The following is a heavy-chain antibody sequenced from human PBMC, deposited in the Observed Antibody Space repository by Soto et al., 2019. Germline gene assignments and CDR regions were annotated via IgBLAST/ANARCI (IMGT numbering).Heavy chain of an antibody. J-gene: IGHJ4*02. CDR1: GGSITSNW. V-gene: IGHV4-4*02. D-gene: IGHD2-15*01. Sequence: SETLSITCAVSGGSITSNWWTWVRQPPGKGLEYIGQIFHSGITNYNPSLESRVTISLDKSKSQFSLELNSVTGADTAIYYCARGFSGYCSGGSCSSFDYWGQGTLVTVSS. CDR2: IFHSGIT. CDR3: ARGFSGYCSGGSCSSFDY.